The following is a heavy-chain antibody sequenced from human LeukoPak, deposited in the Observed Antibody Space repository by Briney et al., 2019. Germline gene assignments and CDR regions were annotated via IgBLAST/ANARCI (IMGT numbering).Heavy chain of an antibody. D-gene: IGHD6-6*01. CDR3: ARDGSGSSADV. Sequence: SETLSLTCTVSGGSISSSSYYWGWIRQPPGKGLEWIGSIYYSGSTYYNPSLKSRVTISVDTSKNQFSLKLTSVTAADTALYYCARDGSGSSADVWGRGTTVTVSS. V-gene: IGHV4-39*07. J-gene: IGHJ6*04. CDR1: GGSISSSSYY. CDR2: IYYSGST.